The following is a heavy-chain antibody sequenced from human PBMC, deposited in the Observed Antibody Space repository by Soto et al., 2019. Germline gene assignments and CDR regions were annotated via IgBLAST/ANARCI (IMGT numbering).Heavy chain of an antibody. Sequence: GGSLRLSCAASGFTFSSYGMHWVRQAPGKGLEWVAVISYDGSNKYYADSVKGRFTISRDNSKDTLYLQMNSLRAEDTAVYYCAKDRQGYSSTSPSALRYYYYGMDVWGQGTTVTVSS. CDR2: ISYDGSNK. D-gene: IGHD6-13*01. V-gene: IGHV3-30*18. CDR1: GFTFSSYG. CDR3: AKDRQGYSSTSPSALRYYYYGMDV. J-gene: IGHJ6*02.